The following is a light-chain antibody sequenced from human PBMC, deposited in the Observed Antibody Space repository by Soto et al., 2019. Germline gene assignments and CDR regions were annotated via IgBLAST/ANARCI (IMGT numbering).Light chain of an antibody. Sequence: DIRLTQSPSTLSASVGDRVTITCRASQSISTWLAWYQQKPGTAPKLLIYKASTLQSGVPSRFSGSRSGTEFTLTISSLLSEDFAVYSCQQYNNWPLTFGGGTKVDIK. CDR3: QQYNNWPLT. V-gene: IGKV1-5*03. J-gene: IGKJ4*01. CDR1: QSISTW. CDR2: KAS.